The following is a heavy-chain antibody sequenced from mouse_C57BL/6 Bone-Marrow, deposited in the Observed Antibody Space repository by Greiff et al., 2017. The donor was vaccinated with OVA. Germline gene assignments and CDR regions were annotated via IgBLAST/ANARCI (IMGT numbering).Heavy chain of an antibody. CDR2: IHPSDSDT. CDR1: GYTFTSYW. V-gene: IGHV1-74*01. D-gene: IGHD2-4*01. Sequence: QVQLQQPGAELVKPGASVKVSCKASGYTFTSYWMHWVKQRPGQGLEWIGRIHPSDSDTNYNQKFKGKATLTVDKSSSTAYMQLSSLTSEDSAVYYCASAPDYDYDGAWFAYWGQGTLVTVSA. CDR3: ASAPDYDYDGAWFAY. J-gene: IGHJ3*01.